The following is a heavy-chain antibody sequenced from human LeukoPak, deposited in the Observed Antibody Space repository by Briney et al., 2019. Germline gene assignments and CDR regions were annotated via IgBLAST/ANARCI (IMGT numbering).Heavy chain of an antibody. J-gene: IGHJ4*02. CDR3: ARGLYSSSWYSNGDY. Sequence: ASVKVSCKASGYTFTSYDINWVRQATGQGLEWMGWMNPNSSNTDYAQKFQGRVTMTRNTSISTAYMELSSLRSEDTAVYYCARGLYSSSWYSNGDYWGQGTLVTVSS. V-gene: IGHV1-8*01. CDR2: MNPNSSNT. D-gene: IGHD6-13*01. CDR1: GYTFTSYD.